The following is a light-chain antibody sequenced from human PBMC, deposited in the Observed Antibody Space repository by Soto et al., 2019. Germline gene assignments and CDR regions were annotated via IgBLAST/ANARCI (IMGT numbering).Light chain of an antibody. CDR1: SSDVGGYNY. CDR2: EVS. V-gene: IGLV2-14*01. CDR3: SSYTSSSTLNV. Sequence: QAASVSGSPGQSITLSCTGTSSDVGGYNYVSWYQQHPGKAPKLMIYEVSNRPSGVSDRFSGSKSGNTASLTISGLQAEDEADYYCSSYTSSSTLNVFGTGTKLTVL. J-gene: IGLJ1*01.